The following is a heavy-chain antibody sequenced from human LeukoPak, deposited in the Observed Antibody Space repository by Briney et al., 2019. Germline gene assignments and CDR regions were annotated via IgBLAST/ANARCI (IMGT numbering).Heavy chain of an antibody. CDR3: ARNNTLMMYPRGRGDKGFDY. CDR1: GGSISRGSYY. Sequence: SETLSLTCTVSGGSISRGSYYWGWIRQPPGKGLEWIACIYYSGSTHYNPSLKSQATISVDTSKNEFSLKLSPVTAADTAVYYCARNNTLMMYPRGRGDKGFDYWGQGTLVTVSS. CDR2: IYYSGST. J-gene: IGHJ4*02. D-gene: IGHD2-8*01. V-gene: IGHV4-39*01.